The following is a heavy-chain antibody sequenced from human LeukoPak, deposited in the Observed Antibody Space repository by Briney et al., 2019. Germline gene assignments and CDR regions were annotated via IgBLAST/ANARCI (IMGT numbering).Heavy chain of an antibody. CDR2: IYSGGST. CDR1: GLTFSTYS. J-gene: IGHJ4*02. Sequence: GGSLRLSCAASGLTFSTYSMNWVRQAPGKGLEWVSVIYSGGSTYYADSVKGRFTISRHNSKNTLYLQMNSLRAEDTAVYYCARLYGTFLEWSPYFDYWSQGTLVTVSS. CDR3: ARLYGTFLEWSPYFDY. D-gene: IGHD3-3*02. V-gene: IGHV3-53*04.